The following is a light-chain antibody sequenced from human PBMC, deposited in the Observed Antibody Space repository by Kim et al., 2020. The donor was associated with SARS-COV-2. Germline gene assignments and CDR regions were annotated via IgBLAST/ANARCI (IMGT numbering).Light chain of an antibody. Sequence: SRGERATPACRASQSVSSSYLAWYQQKPGQAPRLLIYGASSRATGIPDRFSGSGSGTDFTLTISRLEPEDFAVYYCQQYGSSPRTFGQGTKVDIK. CDR1: QSVSSSY. CDR3: QQYGSSPRT. V-gene: IGKV3-20*01. CDR2: GAS. J-gene: IGKJ1*01.